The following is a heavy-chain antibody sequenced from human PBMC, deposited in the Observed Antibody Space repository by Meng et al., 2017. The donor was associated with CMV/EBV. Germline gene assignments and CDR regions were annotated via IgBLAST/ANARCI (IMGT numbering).Heavy chain of an antibody. CDR2: IYYSGST. CDR3: ARVGRTSCYDY. CDR1: GGSISSGDYY. V-gene: IGHV4-30-4*08. J-gene: IGHJ4*02. Sequence: VQLQEPGPGLVNPSQTLPLTCTVSGGSISSGDYYWSWIRQPPGKGLEWIGYIYYSGSTYYNPSLKSRVTISVDTSKNQFSLKLSSVTAADTAVYYCARVGRTSCYDYWGQGTLVTVSS. D-gene: IGHD2-2*01.